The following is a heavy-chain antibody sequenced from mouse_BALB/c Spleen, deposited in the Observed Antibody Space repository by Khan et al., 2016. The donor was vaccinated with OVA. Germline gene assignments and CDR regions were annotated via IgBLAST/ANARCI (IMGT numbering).Heavy chain of an antibody. CDR3: ASHGNNSGWFDC. CDR2: INPSTGYS. V-gene: IGHV1-7*01. J-gene: IGHJ3*01. CDR1: GYTFTSYW. D-gene: IGHD1-1*01. Sequence: VQLQESGAELAKPGASVKMSCKASGYTFTSYWMHWVKQRPGQGLEWIGYINPSTGYSEYNQKVKDKATLTADKSSSTAYMQLSSLTSDDSAVYYCASHGNNSGWFDCWGAGTLVTVSA.